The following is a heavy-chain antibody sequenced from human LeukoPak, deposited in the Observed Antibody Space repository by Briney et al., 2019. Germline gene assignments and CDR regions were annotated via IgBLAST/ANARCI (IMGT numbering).Heavy chain of an antibody. J-gene: IGHJ4*02. V-gene: IGHV3-48*01. CDR2: ISASSTAI. Sequence: GGSLRLSCAASDFTFSSCNMNWLRQAPGKGLEWLSYISASSTAIYYADSVRGRFTISRGNAKNSLYLQMNSLRADDTAVYYCAKERSSGWPFDYWGQGTLVTVSS. CDR3: AKERSSGWPFDY. D-gene: IGHD6-19*01. CDR1: DFTFSSCN.